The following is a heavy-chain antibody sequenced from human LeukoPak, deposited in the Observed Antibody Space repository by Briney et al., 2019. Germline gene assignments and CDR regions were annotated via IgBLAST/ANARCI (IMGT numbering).Heavy chain of an antibody. CDR3: AKSGNSFAHYYMDV. CDR2: IWYDGSNK. J-gene: IGHJ6*03. V-gene: IGHV3-33*06. CDR1: GFTFSSYG. Sequence: PGWSLRLSCAASGFTFSSYGMHWVRQAPGKGLEWVAVIWYDGSNKYYADSVKGRFTISRDNSKNTLYLQMNSLRAEDTAVYYCAKSGNSFAHYYMDVWGKGTTVTVSS. D-gene: IGHD2-21*01.